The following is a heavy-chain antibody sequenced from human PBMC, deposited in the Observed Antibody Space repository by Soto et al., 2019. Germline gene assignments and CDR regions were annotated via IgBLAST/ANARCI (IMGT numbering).Heavy chain of an antibody. CDR3: ATALSDAFDI. V-gene: IGHV3-11*01. J-gene: IGHJ3*02. CDR1: GFKFRDYY. Sequence: QVQLVESGGGLVKPGGSLRLSCAASGFKFRDYYMIWIRQAPGKGLEWVSYISSSGTGTYYGDSVKGRFTISRDNAKNSLYLQLNSMRAEDTAVYYCATALSDAFDIWGQGTMVTVSS. CDR2: ISSSGTGT.